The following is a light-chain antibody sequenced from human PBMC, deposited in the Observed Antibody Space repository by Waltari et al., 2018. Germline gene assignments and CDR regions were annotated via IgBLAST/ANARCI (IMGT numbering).Light chain of an antibody. V-gene: IGLV2-11*01. CDR3: CSYAGSYTVL. J-gene: IGLJ2*01. Sequence: QSALTQPRSVSGSPGQSVTFSCTGTSNDVGGYNHVSWYQQSPGKAPKLLIYDGFNRPSGVPDPFSGSQSGNTASLTIAGLQADDEADYYCCSYAGSYTVLFGGGTKLTVL. CDR1: SNDVGGYNH. CDR2: DGF.